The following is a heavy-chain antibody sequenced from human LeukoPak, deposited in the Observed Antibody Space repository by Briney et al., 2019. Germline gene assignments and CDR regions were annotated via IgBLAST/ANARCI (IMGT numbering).Heavy chain of an antibody. CDR2: ISGSGDTT. CDR1: GFTFSTYA. CDR3: ANHYYDTSGYYPGIDH. J-gene: IGHJ4*02. Sequence: GGSLRLSCAASGFTFSTYAMSWVRQAPGKGLEWVSGISGSGDTTYYADSVKGRFTISRDNSKNTLYLQMNSLRAEDTAVYYCANHYYDTSGYYPGIDHWGQGTLVTVSS. D-gene: IGHD3-22*01. V-gene: IGHV3-23*01.